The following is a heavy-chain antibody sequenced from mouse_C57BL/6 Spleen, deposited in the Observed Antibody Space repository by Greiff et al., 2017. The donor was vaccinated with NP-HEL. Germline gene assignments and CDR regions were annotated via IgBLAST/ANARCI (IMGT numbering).Heavy chain of an antibody. D-gene: IGHD2-4*01. Sequence: VKLMESGAELVRPGASVTLSCKASGYTFTDYEMHWVKQTPVHGLEWIGAIDPETGGTAYNQKFKGKAILTADKSSSTAYMELRSLTSEDSAVYYCTRSGGYDYDYWGQGTTLTVSS. CDR1: GYTFTDYE. V-gene: IGHV1-15*01. CDR2: IDPETGGT. J-gene: IGHJ2*01. CDR3: TRSGGYDYDY.